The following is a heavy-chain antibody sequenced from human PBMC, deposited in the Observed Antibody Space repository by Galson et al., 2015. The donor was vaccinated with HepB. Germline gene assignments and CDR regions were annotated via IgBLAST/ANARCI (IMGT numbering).Heavy chain of an antibody. V-gene: IGHV3-9*01. D-gene: IGHD3-10*01. CDR2: ITWNSDFT. CDR3: AQDLTYYYGSGSYFVGMDV. CDR1: GFTFEDYA. J-gene: IGHJ6*02. Sequence: SLRLSCAASGFTFEDYAMHWVRQVPGKGLEWVSGITWNSDFTGYADSVRGRFTISRDNARYSLYLQMNSLRSEDTALYYCAQDLTYYYGSGSYFVGMDVWGHGTPVTVSS.